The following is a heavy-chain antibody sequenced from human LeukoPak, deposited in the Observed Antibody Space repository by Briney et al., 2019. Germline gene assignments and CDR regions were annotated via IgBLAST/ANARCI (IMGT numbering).Heavy chain of an antibody. CDR1: GFTFSNYW. D-gene: IGHD2-21*02. V-gene: IGHV3-7*05. CDR2: IKQDGTQK. CDR3: ARDCGSDCSQAFDI. J-gene: IGHJ3*02. Sequence: PGGSLRLSCTASGFTFSNYWMSWVRQAPGKGLEWVADIKQDGTQKYYVDSVEGRFTISRDNAKNSLYLQMNSLRVKDTAVYYCARDCGSDCSQAFDIWGQGTMVTVSS.